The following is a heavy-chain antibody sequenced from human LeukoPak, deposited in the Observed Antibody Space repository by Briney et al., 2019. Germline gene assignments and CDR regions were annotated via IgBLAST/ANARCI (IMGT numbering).Heavy chain of an antibody. D-gene: IGHD5-24*01. J-gene: IGHJ4*02. Sequence: GGSLRLSCAVSGFTFSGFWMSWSRQAPGKGLEWVASINSDGSEGYYADVVKGRFTISRDNAKNSLYLQINSLRAEDTAVYYCARDRDGYHSYWGQGTLVTVSS. CDR2: INSDGSEG. CDR3: ARDRDGYHSY. CDR1: GFTFSGFW. V-gene: IGHV3-7*03.